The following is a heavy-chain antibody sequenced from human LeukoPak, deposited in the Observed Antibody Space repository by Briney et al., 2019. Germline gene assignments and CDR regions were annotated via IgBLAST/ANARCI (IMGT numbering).Heavy chain of an antibody. Sequence: SETPSLTCTVSGGSISSYYWSWIRQPPGKGLEWIAYISDIGSINYNPSLKSRVTISLDTSKNQFSLKLSSVTAADTAVYYCAGHHPRNTVDFWGQGTLVTVSS. CDR2: ISDIGSI. CDR1: GGSISSYY. J-gene: IGHJ4*02. CDR3: AGHHPRNTVDF. D-gene: IGHD2/OR15-2a*01. V-gene: IGHV4-59*08.